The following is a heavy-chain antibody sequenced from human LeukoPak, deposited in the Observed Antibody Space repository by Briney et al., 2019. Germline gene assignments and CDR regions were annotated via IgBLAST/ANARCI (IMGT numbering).Heavy chain of an antibody. CDR2: IYHSGST. CDR1: GYSISSGYY. J-gene: IGHJ4*02. Sequence: SETLSPTCTVSGYSISSGYYWGWIRQPPGKGLEWIGSIYHSGSTYYNPSLKSRVTISVDTSKNQFSLKLSSVTAADTAVYYCAREVTSWGQGTLVTVSS. D-gene: IGHD4-23*01. CDR3: AREVTS. V-gene: IGHV4-38-2*02.